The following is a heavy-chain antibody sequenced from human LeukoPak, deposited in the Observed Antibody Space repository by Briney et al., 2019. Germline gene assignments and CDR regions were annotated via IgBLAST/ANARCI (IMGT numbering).Heavy chain of an antibody. V-gene: IGHV3-23*01. J-gene: IGHJ4*02. CDR1: GFTFSTHW. Sequence: PGGSLRLSCAASGFTFSTHWMSWVRQAPGKGLEWVSAISGSGGSTYYADSVKGRFTISRDNSKNTLYLQMNSLRAEDTAVYYCAKEPIAAADPPDYWGQGTLVTVSS. CDR3: AKEPIAAADPPDY. CDR2: ISGSGGST. D-gene: IGHD6-13*01.